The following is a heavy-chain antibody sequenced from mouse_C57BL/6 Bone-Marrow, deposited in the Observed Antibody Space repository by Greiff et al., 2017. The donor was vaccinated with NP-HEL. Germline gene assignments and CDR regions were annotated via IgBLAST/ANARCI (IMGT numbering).Heavy chain of an antibody. J-gene: IGHJ2*01. CDR2: ISNLAYSF. Sequence: EVQGVESGGGLVQPGGSLKLSCAASGFTFSDYGMAWVRQAPRKGPEWVAFISNLAYSFYYADTVTGRFPISRENAKNTLYLEMSSVRSEDTAMYYCARRKGGYFDYWGQGTTLTVSS. V-gene: IGHV5-15*01. CDR1: GFTFSDYG. CDR3: ARRKGGYFDY.